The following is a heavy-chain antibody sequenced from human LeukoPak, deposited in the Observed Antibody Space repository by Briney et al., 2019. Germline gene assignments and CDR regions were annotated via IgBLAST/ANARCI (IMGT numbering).Heavy chain of an antibody. J-gene: IGHJ6*03. D-gene: IGHD3-3*02. CDR3: ARHTFDYYYMDV. CDR2: VYYSGST. V-gene: IGHV4-39*01. CDR1: SGSISSTSYY. Sequence: SETLSLTCTVYSGSISSTSYYWGWIRQPPGKGLEWIGSVYYSGSTYYKPTLKSRVTISVDTSKNQFSLKLSSVTAADTAVYYCARHTFDYYYMDVWGKGTTVTISS.